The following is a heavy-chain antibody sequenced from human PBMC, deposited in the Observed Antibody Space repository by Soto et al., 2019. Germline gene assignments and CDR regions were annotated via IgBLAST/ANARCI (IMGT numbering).Heavy chain of an antibody. V-gene: IGHV3-49*04. CDR3: TRDFKGQYYYGMDV. CDR1: GFTFGDYA. Sequence: GGSLRLSCTASGFTFGDYAMNWVRQAPGKGLEWVGFIRGKPNGGATDYAASLKGRFTISRDDPRSVAYLQMNSLKTEDTAVYYCTRDFKGQYYYGMDVWGQGTTVTVS. CDR2: IRGKPNGGAT. J-gene: IGHJ6*02.